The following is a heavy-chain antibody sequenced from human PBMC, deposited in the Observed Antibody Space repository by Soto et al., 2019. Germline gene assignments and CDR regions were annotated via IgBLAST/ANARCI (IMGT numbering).Heavy chain of an antibody. CDR1: GFTFDNYA. D-gene: IGHD3-3*01. Sequence: SLRLSCAASGFTFDNYAMHWVRQAPGKGLEWVSGISWNSGNIGYAGSVKGRFTIARDNAKTSLYLEMNSLRAEDTALYYCAKSLKIFGLATTRSGPLDSWGQGALVTVSS. J-gene: IGHJ4*02. CDR2: ISWNSGNI. CDR3: AKSLKIFGLATTRSGPLDS. V-gene: IGHV3-9*01.